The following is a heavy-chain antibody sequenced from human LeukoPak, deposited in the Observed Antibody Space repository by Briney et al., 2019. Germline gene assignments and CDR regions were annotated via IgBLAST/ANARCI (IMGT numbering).Heavy chain of an antibody. J-gene: IGHJ6*04. CDR1: GFTLSDYY. CDR3: SRADYYGSGSPISLDV. V-gene: IGHV3-49*04. Sequence: GGSLRLSCAASGFTLSDYYMSWVRQAPGKGLEWVGFIRSKAYGGTTEYAASVKGRFTISRDDSKSIAYLQMNSLKTEDTAVYYCSRADYYGSGSPISLDVWGKGTTVTVSS. D-gene: IGHD3-10*01. CDR2: IRSKAYGGTT.